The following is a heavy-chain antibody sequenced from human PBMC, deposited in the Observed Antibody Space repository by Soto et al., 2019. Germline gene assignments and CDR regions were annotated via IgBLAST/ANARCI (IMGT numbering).Heavy chain of an antibody. Sequence: ASVKVSCKVSGYTLTELSMHWVRQAPGKGLEWMGGFDPEDGETIYAQKFQGRVTMTEDTSTDTAYMELSSLRSEDTAVYYCATSYIVVATEAFDIWGQGTMVTVSS. J-gene: IGHJ3*02. CDR1: GYTLTELS. V-gene: IGHV1-24*01. CDR3: ATSYIVVATEAFDI. D-gene: IGHD2-21*02. CDR2: FDPEDGET.